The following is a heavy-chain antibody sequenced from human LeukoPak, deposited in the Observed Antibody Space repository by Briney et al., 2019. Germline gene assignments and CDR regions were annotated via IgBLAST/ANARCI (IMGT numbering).Heavy chain of an antibody. CDR3: ARNIPVTRWGY. CDR1: GFTVSNNY. V-gene: IGHV3-66*01. CDR2: IYSAGST. D-gene: IGHD2-21*01. J-gene: IGHJ4*02. Sequence: GGSLRLSCAASGFTVSNNYMTWVRQAPGKGLEWVSLIYSAGSTYYADSVKGRFAISRDNSKNTVYLQMNSLRAEDTAVYYCARNIPVTRWGYWGQGTLVTVSS.